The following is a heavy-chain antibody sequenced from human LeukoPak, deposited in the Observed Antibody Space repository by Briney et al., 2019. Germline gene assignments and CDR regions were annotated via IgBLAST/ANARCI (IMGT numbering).Heavy chain of an antibody. CDR1: GGSFSGYY. V-gene: IGHV4-34*01. CDR3: ARYRAAGTNDY. CDR2: INHSGST. J-gene: IGHJ4*02. D-gene: IGHD6-13*01. Sequence: SETLSLTCAVYGGSFSGYYWSWIRQPPGKGLEWIGEINHSGSTNYNPSLKSRVTISVDTSKNQSSLKLSSVTAADTAVYYCARYRAAGTNDYWGQGTLVTVSS.